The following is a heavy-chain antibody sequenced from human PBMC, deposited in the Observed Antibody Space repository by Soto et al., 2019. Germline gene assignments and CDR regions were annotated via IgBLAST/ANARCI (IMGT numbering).Heavy chain of an antibody. D-gene: IGHD1-26*01. CDR3: ARDQWEGPNALILPV. CDR2: IYSGGST. V-gene: IGHV3-53*04. J-gene: IGHJ6*04. CDR1: GFTVSSNY. Sequence: GGSLRLSCAASGFTVSSNYMSWVRQAPGKGLEWVSVIYSGGSTYYADSVKGRFTISRHNSKNTLYLQMNSLRAEDTAVYYCARDQWEGPNALILPVWGKGTTVTVSS.